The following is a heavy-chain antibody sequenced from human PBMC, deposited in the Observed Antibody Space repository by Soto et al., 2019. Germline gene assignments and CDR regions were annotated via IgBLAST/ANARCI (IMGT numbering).Heavy chain of an antibody. J-gene: IGHJ6*02. V-gene: IGHV1-2*02. D-gene: IGHD3-16*01. Sequence: GASVKVSCKASGYTFTGNYLHWVRQAPGQGLEWMGWINPKSGGTNYAQHWKGGVTGTRETSTSTAYMEGRRRREDEKAVEGGERKERRGVGGLDVWGQGTTVTVSS. CDR3: ERKERRGVGGLDV. CDR1: GYTFTGNY. CDR2: INPKSGGT.